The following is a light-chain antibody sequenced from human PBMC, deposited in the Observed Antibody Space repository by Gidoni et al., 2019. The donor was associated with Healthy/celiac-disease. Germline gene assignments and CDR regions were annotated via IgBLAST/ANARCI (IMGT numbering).Light chain of an antibody. CDR1: PHISNY. CDR2: DAS. V-gene: IGKV1-33*01. Sequence: DVQMTQSPSSLSASVGDRVTITCQASPHISNYLNWYQQKPGKGPKLLIYDASNLETGVPSRFSGRGCGTDFTFTISSLQPEDIAKYYCQRYDDIGLTFGGGTKVEIK. J-gene: IGKJ4*01. CDR3: QRYDDIGLT.